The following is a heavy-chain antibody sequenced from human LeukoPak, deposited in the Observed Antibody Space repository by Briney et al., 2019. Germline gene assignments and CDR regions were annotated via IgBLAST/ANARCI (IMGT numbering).Heavy chain of an antibody. Sequence: GGSLRLSCAASGFTFSTYGMSWVRQAPGKGLEWVSTISGSGGSTFYADSVKGRFTISRDNSKNTLYLQMNSLRAEDTAVYYCARGKTLESLDAFDIWGQGTMVTVSS. V-gene: IGHV3-23*01. CDR2: ISGSGGST. CDR1: GFTFSTYG. D-gene: IGHD4-23*01. CDR3: ARGKTLESLDAFDI. J-gene: IGHJ3*02.